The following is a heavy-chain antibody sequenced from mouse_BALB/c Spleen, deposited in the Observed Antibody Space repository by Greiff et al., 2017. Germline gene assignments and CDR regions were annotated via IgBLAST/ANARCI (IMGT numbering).Heavy chain of an antibody. CDR3: ARNDYDGYAMDY. J-gene: IGHJ4*01. CDR1: GDSITSCY. D-gene: IGHD2-4*01. CDR2: ISYSGST. Sequence: EVKVEESGPSLVKPSQTLSLTCSVTGDSITSCYWNWIRKFPGNKLEYMGYISYSGSTYYNPSLKSRISITRDTSKNQYYLQLNSVTTEDTATYYCARNDYDGYAMDYWGQGTSVTVSS. V-gene: IGHV3-8*02.